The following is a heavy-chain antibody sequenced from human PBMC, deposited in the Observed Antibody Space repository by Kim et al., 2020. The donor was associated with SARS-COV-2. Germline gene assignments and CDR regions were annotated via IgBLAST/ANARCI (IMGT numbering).Heavy chain of an antibody. D-gene: IGHD3-16*01. CDR2: ISGSGGST. CDR3: AKHRGGGYLGSRFDY. CDR1: GFTFSSYA. V-gene: IGHV3-23*01. Sequence: GGSLRLSCAASGFTFSSYAMSWVRQAPGKGLEWVSAISGSGGSTYYADSVKGRFTISRDNSKNTLYLQMNSLRAEDTAVYYCAKHRGGGYLGSRFDYWGQGTLVTVSS. J-gene: IGHJ4*02.